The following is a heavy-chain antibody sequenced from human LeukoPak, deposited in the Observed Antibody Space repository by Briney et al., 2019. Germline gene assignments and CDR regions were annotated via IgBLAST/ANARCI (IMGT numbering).Heavy chain of an antibody. CDR3: ARGTLRAVRGVIIANGMDV. CDR1: GYTFTGYY. V-gene: IGHV1-2*04. D-gene: IGHD3-10*01. J-gene: IGHJ6*02. Sequence: ASVKVSCKASGYTFTGYYMHWVRQAPGQGLEWMGWINPNSGGTNYAQKFQGWATMTRDTSISTAYMELSRLRSDDTAVYYCARGTLRAVRGVIIANGMDVWGQGTTVTVSS. CDR2: INPNSGGT.